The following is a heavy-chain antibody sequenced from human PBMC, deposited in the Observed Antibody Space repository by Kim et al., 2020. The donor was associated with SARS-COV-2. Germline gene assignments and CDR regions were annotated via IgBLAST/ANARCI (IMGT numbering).Heavy chain of an antibody. J-gene: IGHJ6*02. D-gene: IGHD3-10*01. Sequence: ASVKVSCKASGYTFTSYYIHWVRQATGQGLEWMGWMNPNSGNTGYAQKFQGRVTMTRNTSISTAYMELSSLRSEDTAVYYCARMMVQGALAYYYYGMDVWGQGTTVTVSS. CDR3: ARMMVQGALAYYYYGMDV. CDR2: MNPNSGNT. V-gene: IGHV1-8*02. CDR1: GYTFTSYY.